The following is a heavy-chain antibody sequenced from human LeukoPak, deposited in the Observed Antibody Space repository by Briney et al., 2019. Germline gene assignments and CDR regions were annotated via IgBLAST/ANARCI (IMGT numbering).Heavy chain of an antibody. CDR2: IYYSGST. V-gene: IGHV4-30-4*01. CDR3: ARHRWVGTGPGRKDAFDI. J-gene: IGHJ3*02. D-gene: IGHD4-23*01. CDR1: GGSISSGDYY. Sequence: PSQTLSLTCTVSGGSISSGDYYWSWIRQPPGKGLEWIGYIYYSGSTNYNPSLKSRVTISVDTSKNQFSLKLSSVTAADTAVYYCARHRWVGTGPGRKDAFDIWGQGTMVTVSS.